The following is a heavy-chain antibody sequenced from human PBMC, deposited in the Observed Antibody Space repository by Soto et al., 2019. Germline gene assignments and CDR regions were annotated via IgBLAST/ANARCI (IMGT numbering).Heavy chain of an antibody. CDR1: GESVSSNSAA. J-gene: IGHJ6*02. V-gene: IGHV6-1*01. CDR3: ARDCTNGICTYGIDV. D-gene: IGHD2-8*01. CDR2: TYYRSKWYY. Sequence: PSQTLSLTCAISGESVSSNSAAWIWIRQSPSRGLEWLGRTYYRSKWYYDYAPSVKGRITIKPDTSKNQFSLQLNSVTPEDTAVYYCARDCTNGICTYGIDVWGRGAKVTVSS.